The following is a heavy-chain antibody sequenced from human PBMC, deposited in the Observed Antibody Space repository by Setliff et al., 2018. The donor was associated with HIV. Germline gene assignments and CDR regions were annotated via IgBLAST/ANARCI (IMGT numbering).Heavy chain of an antibody. J-gene: IGHJ4*02. CDR3: ARGSRGARASKIDSSGYYLVY. CDR2: VYYSGST. Sequence: PSETLSLTCTVSGGSLSNHYWSWLRQSPKNGLEWIGYVYYSGSTNYKPSFKSRVSISVDTSRNQFSLNLTSLTTADTAMYYCARGSRGARASKIDSSGYYLVYWGQGTLVTVSS. D-gene: IGHD3-22*01. V-gene: IGHV4-59*11. CDR1: GGSLSNHY.